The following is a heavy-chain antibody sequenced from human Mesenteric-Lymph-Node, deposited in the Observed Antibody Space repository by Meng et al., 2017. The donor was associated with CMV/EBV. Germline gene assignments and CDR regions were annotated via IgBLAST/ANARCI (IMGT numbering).Heavy chain of an antibody. D-gene: IGHD6-13*01. CDR3: AHRMSYSTTPVFDP. CDR1: GFSFINTGVA. Sequence: FSGFSFINTGVAVGWIRQPPGKALEWLALIFWDDDKRYSPSLKSRLTISKDTSKTQVVLTMTTMDPLDTATYYCAHRMSYSTTPVFDPWGQGILVTVSS. J-gene: IGHJ5*02. V-gene: IGHV2-5*02. CDR2: IFWDDDK.